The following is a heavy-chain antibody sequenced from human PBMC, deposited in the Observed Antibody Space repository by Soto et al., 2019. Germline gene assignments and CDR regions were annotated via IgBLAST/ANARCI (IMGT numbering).Heavy chain of an antibody. V-gene: IGHV4-39*01. J-gene: IGHJ5*02. CDR2: IYYSGGT. Sequence: PSETLSLTCTVSGGSISSSSYYWGWIRQPPGKGLEWIGSIYYSGGTYYNPSLKSRVTISVDTSKNQFSLKLSSVTAADTAVYYCARLKNWNYWFDPWGQGTLVTVSS. CDR1: GGSISSSSYY. D-gene: IGHD1-7*01. CDR3: ARLKNWNYWFDP.